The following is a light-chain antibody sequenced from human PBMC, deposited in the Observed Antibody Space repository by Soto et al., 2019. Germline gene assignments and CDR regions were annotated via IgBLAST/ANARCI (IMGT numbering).Light chain of an antibody. CDR1: STDIGSYNY. V-gene: IGLV2-8*01. Sequence: QSALTQPPSASGSPGQSLTLSCTGTSTDIGSYNYVSSYQQHPAKAPRLLNYEVTQRPSGVPHLFSGCKSGKTASLTVSGLQAEDGGDYYCSSYAGNKILMFGGGTKLTVL. CDR2: EVT. CDR3: SSYAGNKILM. J-gene: IGLJ3*02.